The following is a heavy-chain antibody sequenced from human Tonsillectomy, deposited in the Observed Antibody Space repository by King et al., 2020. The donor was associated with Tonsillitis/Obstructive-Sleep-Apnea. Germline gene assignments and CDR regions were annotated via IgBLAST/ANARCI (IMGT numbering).Heavy chain of an antibody. Sequence: VQLVESGGDLVQPGGSLRLSCAASGFTFSSYAMNWVRQAPGKGPEWVSGISGSGGSTYYADSVKGRFTISRDNSKNTVYLQMNSLRAEDTAIYSCAKLESTVPAAGTVDSYFDYWGQGTLVTVSS. CDR2: ISGSGGST. CDR1: GFTFSSYA. J-gene: IGHJ4*02. V-gene: IGHV3-23*04. CDR3: AKLESTVPAAGTVDSYFDY. D-gene: IGHD6-13*01.